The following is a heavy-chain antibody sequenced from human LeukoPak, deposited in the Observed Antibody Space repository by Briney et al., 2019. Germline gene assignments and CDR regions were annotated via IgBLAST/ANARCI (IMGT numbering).Heavy chain of an antibody. J-gene: IGHJ4*02. CDR1: GYTFTSYG. Sequence: ASVNVSCKASGYTFTSYGITWVRQAPGQGLEWMGWISAYNGNTNYAQKVQGRVTMTTDTSTSTAYMELRSLRSDDTAVYYCARVSHYYGSEIEYWGQGTLVTVSS. CDR3: ARVSHYYGSEIEY. D-gene: IGHD3-10*01. V-gene: IGHV1-18*01. CDR2: ISAYNGNT.